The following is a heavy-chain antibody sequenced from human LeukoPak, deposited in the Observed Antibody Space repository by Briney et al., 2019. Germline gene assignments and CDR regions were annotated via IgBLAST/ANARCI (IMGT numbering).Heavy chain of an antibody. CDR1: GFTFSSYA. CDR3: AKVVVGDDFWSGYYSDY. CDR2: ISGSGGST. V-gene: IGHV3-23*01. D-gene: IGHD3-3*01. Sequence: PGGSLRLSCAASGFTFSSYAMSWVRQAPGKGLEWVSAISGSGGSTYYADSVKGRFTISRDNSKNTLYPQTNSLRAEDTAVYYCAKVVVGDDFWSGYYSDYWGQGTLATVSS. J-gene: IGHJ4*02.